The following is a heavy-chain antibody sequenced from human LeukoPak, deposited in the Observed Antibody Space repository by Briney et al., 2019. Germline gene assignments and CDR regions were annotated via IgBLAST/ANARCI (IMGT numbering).Heavy chain of an antibody. CDR2: IYTSGST. CDR3: ARAPGSSYYDYVWGSYSFDY. CDR1: GGSISSGSYY. Sequence: SQTPSLTCTVSGGSISSGSYYWSWIRQPAGKGLEWIGRIYTSGSTNYNPSLKSRVTISVDTSKNQFSLKLSSVTAADTAVYYCARAPGSSYYDYVWGSYSFDYWGQGTLVTVSS. V-gene: IGHV4-61*02. D-gene: IGHD3-16*01. J-gene: IGHJ4*02.